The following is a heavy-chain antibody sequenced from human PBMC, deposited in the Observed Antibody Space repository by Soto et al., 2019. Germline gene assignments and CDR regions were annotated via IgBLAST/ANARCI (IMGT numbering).Heavy chain of an antibody. J-gene: IGHJ4*02. D-gene: IGHD4-4*01. CDR3: TKDSNKYSSSLSGRYFDY. Sequence: EVQLLESGGGLVQRGGSLRLSCAASGFPFSSYVMSWVRQAPGKGLEWVSGISGGGSNTFYEDYVKGRFTISRDNSKNTLLLQMNSLGAEDTAVYYCTKDSNKYSSSLSGRYFDYWGQGIGVTVSS. CDR2: ISGGGSNT. CDR1: GFPFSSYV. V-gene: IGHV3-23*01.